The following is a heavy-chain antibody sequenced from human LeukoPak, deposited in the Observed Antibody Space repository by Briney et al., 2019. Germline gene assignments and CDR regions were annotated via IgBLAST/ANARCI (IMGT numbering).Heavy chain of an antibody. J-gene: IGHJ3*02. D-gene: IGHD3-22*01. V-gene: IGHV4-4*07. Sequence: SETLSLTCTVSGGSISSYYWSWIRQPAGKGLEWIGRIYTSGSTNYNPSLKSRVTMSVDTSKNQFSLKLSSVTAADTAVYYCARCPYYYDSSGYYPHDDAFDIWGQGTMVIVSS. CDR3: ARCPYYYDSSGYYPHDDAFDI. CDR2: IYTSGST. CDR1: GGSISSYY.